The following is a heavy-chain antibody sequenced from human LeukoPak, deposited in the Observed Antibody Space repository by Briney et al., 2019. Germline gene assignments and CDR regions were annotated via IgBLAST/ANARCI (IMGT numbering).Heavy chain of an antibody. CDR1: GFTFSEAW. CDR3: SYFYDSSGYPQFDY. J-gene: IGHJ4*02. D-gene: IGHD3-22*01. V-gene: IGHV3-15*01. Sequence: GGSLTLSCAASGFTFSEAWMSWVRQAPGKGLEWVGRIKSKTDGGTTDYAAPVKGRFTISREDSQNTLYLQMNSLKTEDTAVYYCSYFYDSSGYPQFDYWGQGTLVTVSS. CDR2: IKSKTDGGTT.